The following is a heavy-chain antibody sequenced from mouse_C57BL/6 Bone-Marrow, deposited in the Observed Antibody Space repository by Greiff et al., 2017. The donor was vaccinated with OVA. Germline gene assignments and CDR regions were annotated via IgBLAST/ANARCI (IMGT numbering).Heavy chain of an antibody. CDR1: GYTFTDYY. CDR2: INPYNGGT. Sequence: VQLKESGPVLVKPGASVKMSCKASGYTFTDYYMNWVKQSHGKSLEWIGVINPYNGGTSYNQKFKGKATLTVDKSSSTAYMELNSLTSEDSAVYYCARRVGRYFDVWGTGTTVTVSS. CDR3: ARRVGRYFDV. J-gene: IGHJ1*03. V-gene: IGHV1-19*01. D-gene: IGHD4-1*01.